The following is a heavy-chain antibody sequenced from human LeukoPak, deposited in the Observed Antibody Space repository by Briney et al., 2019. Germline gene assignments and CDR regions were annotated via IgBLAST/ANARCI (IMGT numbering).Heavy chain of an antibody. Sequence: ASVKVSCKASGYTFTGYYMHWVRQAPGQGLEWMGWINPNSVGTNYAQKFQGRVTMTRDTSISTAYMELSRLRSDDTAVYYCARGPYSSGWYEKGNWFDPWGQGTLVTVSS. CDR1: GYTFTGYY. CDR2: INPNSVGT. D-gene: IGHD6-19*01. J-gene: IGHJ5*02. CDR3: ARGPYSSGWYEKGNWFDP. V-gene: IGHV1-2*02.